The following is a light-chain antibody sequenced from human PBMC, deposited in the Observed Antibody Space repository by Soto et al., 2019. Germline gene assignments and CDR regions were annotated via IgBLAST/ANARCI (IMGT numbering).Light chain of an antibody. CDR1: QSVSSN. V-gene: IGKV3-15*01. CDR3: QQYNNWPRT. CDR2: GAS. J-gene: IGKJ3*01. Sequence: EIVMTQSPATLSVSPGERATLSCRASQSVSSNLAWYHQKPGQAPRLLIYGASTRATGIPARFSGSGSGTEFTLTISSLQSEDVAVYYCQQYNNWPRTFGPGTKVDIK.